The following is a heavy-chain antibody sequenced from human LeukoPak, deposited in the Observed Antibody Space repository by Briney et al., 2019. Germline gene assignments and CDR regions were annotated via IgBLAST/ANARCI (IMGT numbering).Heavy chain of an antibody. D-gene: IGHD2-2*01. CDR2: IYTSGST. Sequence: SETLSLTCTVSGGSISSYYWSWIRQPAGKGLEWIGRIYTSGSTNYNPSLKSRVTTSVDTSKNQFSLKLSSVTAADTAVYYCATSRQLLDNWFDPWGQGTLVTVSS. J-gene: IGHJ5*02. CDR3: ATSRQLLDNWFDP. V-gene: IGHV4-4*07. CDR1: GGSISSYY.